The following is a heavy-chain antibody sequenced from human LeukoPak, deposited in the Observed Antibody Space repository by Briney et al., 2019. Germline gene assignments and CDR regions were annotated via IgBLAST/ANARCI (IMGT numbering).Heavy chain of an antibody. CDR1: GYTFTSYD. D-gene: IGHD6-19*01. CDR3: ARVGYSSGWYEAFDI. V-gene: IGHV1-8*01. J-gene: IGHJ3*02. Sequence: ASVTVSCKASGYTFTSYDINWVRQATGQGLEWIGWMNPNSGNTGYAQKFQGRVTMTRNTSISTAYMELSSLRSEDTAVYYCARVGYSSGWYEAFDIWGQGTMVTVSS. CDR2: MNPNSGNT.